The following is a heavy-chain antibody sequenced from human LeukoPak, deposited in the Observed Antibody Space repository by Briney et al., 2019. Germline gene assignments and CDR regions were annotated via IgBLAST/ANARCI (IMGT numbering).Heavy chain of an antibody. J-gene: IGHJ4*02. CDR3: ARGPTSNWSGLDF. V-gene: IGHV3-74*01. CDR2: ISPTGSTT. Sequence: GGSLRLSCTASGFSFSGHWMHWARQLPGKGLVWVSRISPTGSTTSYADSVKGRFTVSRDNAKNTLYLQVNNLRAEDTAVYYCARGPTSNWSGLDFWGQGTLVTVSS. D-gene: IGHD6-6*01. CDR1: GFSFSGHW.